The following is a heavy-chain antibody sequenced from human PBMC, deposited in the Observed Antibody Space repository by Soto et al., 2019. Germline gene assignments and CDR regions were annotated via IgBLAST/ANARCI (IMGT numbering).Heavy chain of an antibody. CDR1: GGSISSYY. CDR2: IYYSGST. V-gene: IGHV4-59*08. D-gene: IGHD2-2*02. Sequence: SETLSLTCTVSGGSISSYYWSWIRQPPGKGLEWIGYIYYSGSTNYNPSLKSRVTISVDTSKNQFSLKLSSVTAADTAVYYCARVNLYSPFHDYYYYGMDFWGQGTTVPVSS. CDR3: ARVNLYSPFHDYYYYGMDF. J-gene: IGHJ6*02.